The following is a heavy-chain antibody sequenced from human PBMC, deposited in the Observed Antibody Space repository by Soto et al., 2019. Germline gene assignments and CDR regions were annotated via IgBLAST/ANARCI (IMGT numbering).Heavy chain of an antibody. CDR2: IYCDDDK. CDR3: AHNIGQNLDV. J-gene: IGHJ6*02. CDR1: GFSLSTREVG. V-gene: IGHV2-5*02. D-gene: IGHD5-12*01. Sequence: ITLKESGPTLVKPTQTLTLTCTFSGFSLSTREVGVGWTRQPPGKALEWLGLIYCDDDKRYRSSLTSRLSITKDTSRNQVVLTIIKMDPVDTSTNYCAHNIGQNLDVWGQGTTVTVSS.